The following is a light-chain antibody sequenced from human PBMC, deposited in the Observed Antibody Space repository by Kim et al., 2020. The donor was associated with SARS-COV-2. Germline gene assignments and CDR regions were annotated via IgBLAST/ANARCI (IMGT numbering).Light chain of an antibody. V-gene: IGLV2-14*03. CDR2: DVS. CDR3: SSYTSSSTLDVV. CDR1: RSDVGGYNY. J-gene: IGLJ2*01. Sequence: SLSVSCPGTRSDVGGYNYVSLYQQHPGKAPNLMIYDVSTRPSGVSNRFSGSKSGNTASLTISGLQAEDEADYYCSSYTSSSTLDVVFGGGTKLTVL.